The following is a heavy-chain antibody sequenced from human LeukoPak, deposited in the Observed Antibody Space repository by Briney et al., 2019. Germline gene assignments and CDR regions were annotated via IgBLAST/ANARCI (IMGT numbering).Heavy chain of an antibody. CDR3: ARDSGELHQGDIDY. J-gene: IGHJ4*02. CDR2: IWYDGSNK. Sequence: GGSLRLSCAASGFTFSSYGMHWVRQAPGKGLEWVAVIWYDGSNKYYADSVKGRFTISRDNSKNTLYLQMNSLRAEDTAVYYCARDSGELHQGDIDYWGQGTLVTVSS. D-gene: IGHD3-10*01. CDR1: GFTFSSYG. V-gene: IGHV3-33*01.